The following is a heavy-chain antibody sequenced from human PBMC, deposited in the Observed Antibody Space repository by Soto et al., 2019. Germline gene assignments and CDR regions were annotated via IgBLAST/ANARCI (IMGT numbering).Heavy chain of an antibody. J-gene: IGHJ6*02. D-gene: IGHD1-26*01. CDR3: ARDLRCELSALGLMDV. CDR2: IWYDGSNK. V-gene: IGHV3-33*01. CDR1: GFTFSSYG. Sequence: QVQLVESGGGVVQPGRSLRLSCAASGFTFSSYGMHWVRQAPGKGLEWVAVIWYDGSNKYYADSVKGRFTISRDNSTNALYLQLNSLRAEDTAVYYCARDLRCELSALGLMDVWGQGTTVTVSS.